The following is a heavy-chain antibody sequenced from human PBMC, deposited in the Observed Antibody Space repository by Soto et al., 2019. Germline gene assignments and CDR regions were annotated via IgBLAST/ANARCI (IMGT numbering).Heavy chain of an antibody. Sequence: EVQLLESGGGLVQPGGSLRLSCAASGFTFSSYAMSWVRQAPGKGLEWVTVISGSAGSTYYADSVKGRFTISRDNSKDTLYLQMNSVRAEDTAVYYCARNTVCSSTSGYLDYWGQGTLVTVSS. CDR3: ARNTVCSSTSGYLDY. J-gene: IGHJ4*02. CDR2: ISGSAGST. CDR1: GFTFSSYA. D-gene: IGHD2-2*01. V-gene: IGHV3-23*01.